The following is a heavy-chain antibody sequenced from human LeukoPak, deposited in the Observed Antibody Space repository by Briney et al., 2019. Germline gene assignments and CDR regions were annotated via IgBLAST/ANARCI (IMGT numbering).Heavy chain of an antibody. Sequence: SETLSLTCAVYGGSFSGYYWSWIRQTPGKGLEWIGEINHSGSTNYNPSLKSRVTISVDTSKNQFSLKVSSVTAADTAVYYCARMGIAAAGRWGQGTLVTVSS. CDR3: ARMGIAAAGR. V-gene: IGHV4-34*01. CDR2: INHSGST. CDR1: GGSFSGYY. D-gene: IGHD6-13*01. J-gene: IGHJ4*02.